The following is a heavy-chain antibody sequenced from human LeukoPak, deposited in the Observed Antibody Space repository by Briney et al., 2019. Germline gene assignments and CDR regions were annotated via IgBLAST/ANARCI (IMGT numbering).Heavy chain of an antibody. CDR1: GFTFSSYA. CDR2: ISGSGGST. V-gene: IGHV3-23*01. Sequence: GGSLRLSCAASGFTFSSYAMSWVRQAPGKGLEWVSAISGSGGSTYYADSVKGRFTISRDNSKNTLYLQMSSLRAEDTAVYYCAKPRSYSKYVYYFDYWGQGPLVPVSS. J-gene: IGHJ4*02. CDR3: AKPRSYSKYVYYFDY. D-gene: IGHD4-11*01.